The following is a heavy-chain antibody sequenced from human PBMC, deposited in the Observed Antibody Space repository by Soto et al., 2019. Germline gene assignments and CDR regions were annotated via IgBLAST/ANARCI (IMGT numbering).Heavy chain of an antibody. Sequence: GSLRLSCSASGFIFSSYDMHWVRQAPGKGLEYVSGIRNNGGSTYYADSVKGRFAISRDNSKNTLYLQMSGLRVEDTALYYCVNDLGYXTDGSCYAVDSWG. D-gene: IGHD2-15*01. CDR3: VNDLGYXTDGSCYAVDS. J-gene: IGHJ5*01. CDR2: IRNNGGST. V-gene: IGHV3-64D*08. CDR1: GFIFSSYD.